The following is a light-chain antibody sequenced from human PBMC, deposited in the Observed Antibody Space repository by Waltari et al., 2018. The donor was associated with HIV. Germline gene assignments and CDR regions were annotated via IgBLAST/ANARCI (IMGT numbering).Light chain of an antibody. CDR3: QSYDSSLSGWV. V-gene: IGLV1-40*01. Sequence: QSVLTQPPSVSGAPGQRVTISCTGTASHIGPHNPALWYQQLPGTAPKVLIYGNSDRPSGVPDRFSGSKSATSASLVITGLQAEDEGTYYCQSYDSSLSGWVFGGGTKLTVL. J-gene: IGLJ3*02. CDR2: GNS. CDR1: ASHIGPHNP.